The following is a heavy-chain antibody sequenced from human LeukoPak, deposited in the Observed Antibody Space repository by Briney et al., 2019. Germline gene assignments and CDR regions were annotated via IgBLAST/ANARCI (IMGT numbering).Heavy chain of an antibody. CDR3: TRGVAISTSGWYDTFDY. Sequence: GGSLRLSCAASGFTFRDYAMYWVRQAPGKGLEYVSVISTDGSRIYYADSVKGRFTISRDNSKNTLYLQMGSLRAEDMAFYYCTRGVAISTSGWYDTFDYWGQGALVTVSS. CDR2: ISTDGSRI. D-gene: IGHD6-19*01. J-gene: IGHJ4*02. CDR1: GFTFRDYA. V-gene: IGHV3-64*02.